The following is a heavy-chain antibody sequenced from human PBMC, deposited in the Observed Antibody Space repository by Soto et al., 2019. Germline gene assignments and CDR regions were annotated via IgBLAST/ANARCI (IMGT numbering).Heavy chain of an antibody. V-gene: IGHV4-31*03. CDR1: GGSISSGGYY. D-gene: IGHD6-13*01. J-gene: IGHJ6*02. CDR2: IYYSGST. Sequence: QVQLQESGPGLVKPSQTLSLTCTVSGGSISSGGYYWSWNRQHPGKGLEWFGYIYYSGSTYYNPSLKSRVTISVDTSKNQFSLKLSSVTAADTAVYYCARDGTDYYYGMDVWGQGTTVTVSS. CDR3: ARDGTDYYYGMDV.